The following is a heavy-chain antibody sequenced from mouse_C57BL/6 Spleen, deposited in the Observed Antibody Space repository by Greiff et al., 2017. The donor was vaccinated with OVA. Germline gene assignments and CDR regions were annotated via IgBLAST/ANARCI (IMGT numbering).Heavy chain of an antibody. Sequence: VQLQQPGTELVKPGASVKLSCKASGYTFTSYWMHWVKQRPGQGLEWIGNINPNNGGTSYNQKFKGKATLTVDKSSSTAYMELRSLTSEDSAVYYCARYGYDGGFAYWGQGTLVTVSA. CDR2: INPNNGGT. CDR3: ARYGYDGGFAY. D-gene: IGHD2-2*01. V-gene: IGHV1-53*01. CDR1: GYTFTSYW. J-gene: IGHJ3*01.